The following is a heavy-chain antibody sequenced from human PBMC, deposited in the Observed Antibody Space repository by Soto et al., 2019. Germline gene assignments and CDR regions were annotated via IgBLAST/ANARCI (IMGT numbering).Heavy chain of an antibody. V-gene: IGHV3-33*01. CDR1: GFTFSSYG. CDR2: IWYDGSNK. D-gene: IGHD2-15*01. CDR3: ARGYCSGGSCYSDYFDY. Sequence: GGSLRLSCAASGFTFSSYGTHWVRQAPGKGLEWVAVIWYDGSNKYYADSVKGRFTISRDNSKNTLYLQMNSLRAEDTAVYYCARGYCSGGSCYSDYFDYWGQGTLVTVSS. J-gene: IGHJ4*02.